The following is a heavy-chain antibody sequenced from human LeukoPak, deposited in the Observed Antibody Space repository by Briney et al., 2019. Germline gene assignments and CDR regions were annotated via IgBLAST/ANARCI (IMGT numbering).Heavy chain of an antibody. J-gene: IGHJ6*02. Sequence: GGSLRLSCAASGFTFSSYSMNWVRQAPGKGLEWVSSITSSSNYAWYADSLKGRFTISRDNAKKSLYLQMNSLRAEDTAVFYCARSLGLFYYNGMDVWGQGTTVTVSS. D-gene: IGHD3-3*01. CDR3: ARSLGLFYYNGMDV. V-gene: IGHV3-21*01. CDR1: GFTFSSYS. CDR2: ITSSSNYA.